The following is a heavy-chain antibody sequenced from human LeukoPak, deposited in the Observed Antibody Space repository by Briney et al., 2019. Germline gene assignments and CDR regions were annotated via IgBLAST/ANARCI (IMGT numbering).Heavy chain of an antibody. CDR1: GFTFNNYG. V-gene: IGHV3-30*02. Sequence: GGSLRLSCAASGFTFNNYGMHWVRQAPGKGLEWVAFIRYDGTNKYYADSVKGRSTISRDNSENTLYLQMNSLRAEDTSVYYCAKEGGYCGSTSCYTNYWGQGTLVTVSS. J-gene: IGHJ4*02. CDR2: IRYDGTNK. D-gene: IGHD2-2*02. CDR3: AKEGGYCGSTSCYTNY.